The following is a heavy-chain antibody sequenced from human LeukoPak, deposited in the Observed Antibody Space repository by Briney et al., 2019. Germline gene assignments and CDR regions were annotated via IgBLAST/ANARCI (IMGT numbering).Heavy chain of an antibody. J-gene: IGHJ5*02. CDR2: ISSSGST. CDR3: ARHVPGRSLPSGVNWFDP. Sequence: PSETLSLTCTVSGDSISSGDYYWSWIRQPAGKGLEWIGRISSSGSTNYNPSLKSRVTISVDTSKNQFSLKLSSVTAADTAVYYCARHVPGRSLPSGVNWFDPWGQGTLVTVSS. D-gene: IGHD1-26*01. CDR1: GDSISSGDYY. V-gene: IGHV4-61*02.